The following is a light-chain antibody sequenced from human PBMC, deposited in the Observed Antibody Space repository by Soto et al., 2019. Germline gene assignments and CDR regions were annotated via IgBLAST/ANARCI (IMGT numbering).Light chain of an antibody. J-gene: IGLJ2*01. CDR2: GNN. V-gene: IGLV1-44*01. CDR3: AAWDDSLNGVV. CDR1: SSNIGSNT. Sequence: QSALTQPPSASGTPGQRVTISCSGSSSNIGSNTVNWYQQLPGTAPKLLIYGNNQRPSGVPDRFSGSKSGTSASLAISGLQSEDEADYYCAAWDDSLNGVVFGGGTKVTVL.